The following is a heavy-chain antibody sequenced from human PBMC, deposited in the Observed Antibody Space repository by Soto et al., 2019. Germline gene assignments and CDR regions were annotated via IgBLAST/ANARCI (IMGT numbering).Heavy chain of an antibody. J-gene: IGHJ4*02. CDR3: ARDGSSGYYYGY. V-gene: IGHV1-18*04. D-gene: IGHD3-22*01. Sequence: GASVKVSCKALGYSLTSHYMHWVRQAPGQGLEWMGWISAYNGNTNYAQKLQGRVSITTDTSTSTAYMELRSLRSDDTAVYYCARDGSSGYYYGYWGQGTLVTVSS. CDR1: GYSLTSHY. CDR2: ISAYNGNT.